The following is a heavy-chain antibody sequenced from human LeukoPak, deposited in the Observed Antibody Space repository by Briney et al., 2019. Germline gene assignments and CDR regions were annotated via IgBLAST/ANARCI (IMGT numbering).Heavy chain of an antibody. CDR1: GFTFSSYA. D-gene: IGHD3-10*01. CDR2: ISYDGSNK. J-gene: IGHJ4*02. V-gene: IGHV3-30-3*01. Sequence: PGGSLRLSCAASGFTFSSYAMHWVRQAPGKGLEWVAVISYDGSNKYYADSVKGRFTISRDNSKNTLYLQMNSLRAEDTAVYYCARVQLTDYYGSGSYLDYWGQGTLVTVSS. CDR3: ARVQLTDYYGSGSYLDY.